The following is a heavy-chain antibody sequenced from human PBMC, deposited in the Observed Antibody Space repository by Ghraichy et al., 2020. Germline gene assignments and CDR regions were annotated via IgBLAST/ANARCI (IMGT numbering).Heavy chain of an antibody. Sequence: ASVKLSCKTSGYNFIAYYIHWVRQAPGQGLEWMGRINPNSGGTSYAPTFQGRVTMTKDTSNATAYMELNSLRSDDTAVYYCAREAGHTVVVIPRHMDVWGKGTTVTVSS. CDR3: AREAGHTVVVIPRHMDV. V-gene: IGHV1-2*06. D-gene: IGHD2-21*01. CDR2: INPNSGGT. CDR1: GYNFIAYY. J-gene: IGHJ6*03.